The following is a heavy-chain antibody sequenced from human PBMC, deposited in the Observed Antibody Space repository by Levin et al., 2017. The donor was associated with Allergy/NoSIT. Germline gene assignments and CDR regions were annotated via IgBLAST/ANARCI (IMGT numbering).Heavy chain of an antibody. CDR2: IKGRSDDDTA. D-gene: IGHD2-15*01. CDR3: TKAQCGGGCRGYNWFDP. J-gene: IGHJ5*02. CDR1: GFSFKDAW. Sequence: PGGSLRLSCAASGFSFKDAWMTWVRQAPGKGLEWVGRIKGRSDDDTAQYAAPVEGRFTISRDDSKNTVYLQMNYLETEDTGVYYCTKAQCGGGCRGYNWFDPWGQGTLVIVSS. V-gene: IGHV3-15*01.